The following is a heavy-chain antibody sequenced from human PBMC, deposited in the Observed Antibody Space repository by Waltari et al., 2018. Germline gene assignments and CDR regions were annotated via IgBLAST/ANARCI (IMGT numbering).Heavy chain of an antibody. CDR2: ISWDGGST. Sequence: EVQLVASGGVVVQPGGSLRLSCAASGFTFADYTMHWVRQAPGKGLEWVSLISWDGGSTYYADSVKGRFTISRDNSKNSLYLQMNSLRTEDTALYYCAKNGVGGMDVWGQGTTVTVSS. V-gene: IGHV3-43*01. D-gene: IGHD1-26*01. CDR1: GFTFADYT. CDR3: AKNGVGGMDV. J-gene: IGHJ6*02.